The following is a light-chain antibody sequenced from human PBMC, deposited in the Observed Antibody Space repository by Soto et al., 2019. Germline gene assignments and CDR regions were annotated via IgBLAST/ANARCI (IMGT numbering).Light chain of an antibody. CDR1: SSDVGGYNY. Sequence: QSALTQPPSASGSPGQSVAISCTGTSSDVGGYNYVSWYQQHPGKAPKLMIYEVNKRPSGVPDRFSGSKSGNTASLTVSGLQAEDEADYYCATWDDSLDGGVVFGGGTKLTVL. CDR3: ATWDDSLDGGVV. CDR2: EVN. V-gene: IGLV2-8*01. J-gene: IGLJ3*02.